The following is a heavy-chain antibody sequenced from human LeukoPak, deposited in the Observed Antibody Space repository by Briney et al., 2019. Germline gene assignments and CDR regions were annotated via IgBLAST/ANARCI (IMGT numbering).Heavy chain of an antibody. CDR2: MNPNSGNT. V-gene: IGHV1-8*02. CDR3: ARGGLYGGQTMGGDY. CDR1: GYTFTSYY. D-gene: IGHD4-23*01. J-gene: IGHJ4*02. Sequence: ASVKVSCKASGYTFTSYYMHWVRQAPGQGLEWMGWMNPNSGNTGYAQKFQDRVTMTRNTSISTAYMELSSLRSEDTAVYYCARGGLYGGQTMGGDYWGQGTLVTVSS.